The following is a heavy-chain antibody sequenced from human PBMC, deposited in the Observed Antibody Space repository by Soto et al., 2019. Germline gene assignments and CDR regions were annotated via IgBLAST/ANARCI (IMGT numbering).Heavy chain of an antibody. CDR2: ISGSGGST. D-gene: IGHD6-13*01. CDR3: AKDGSSSWFDY. J-gene: IGHJ4*02. V-gene: IGHV3-23*01. CDR1: GFTFSSYA. Sequence: GGSLRLSCAASGFTFSSYAMSWVRQAPGKGLEWVSAISGSGGSTYYADSVKGRFTISRDNSKNSLYLQMNSLRTEDTALYYCAKDGSSSWFDYWGQGTLVTVSS.